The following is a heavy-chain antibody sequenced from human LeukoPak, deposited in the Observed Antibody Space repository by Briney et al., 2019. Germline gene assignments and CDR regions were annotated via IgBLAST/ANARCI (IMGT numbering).Heavy chain of an antibody. D-gene: IGHD6-19*01. J-gene: IGHJ4*02. CDR3: ARDDYSSGWYYFDY. CDR2: ISAYNGNT. Sequence: GASVKVSCKASGYTFTSYGISWVRQAPGQGLEWMGWISAYNGNTNYAQKLQGRVTMTTDTSTSTAYMELRSLRSDDTAVYYCARDDYSSGWYYFDYWGQGTLVTVSS. CDR1: GYTFTSYG. V-gene: IGHV1-18*01.